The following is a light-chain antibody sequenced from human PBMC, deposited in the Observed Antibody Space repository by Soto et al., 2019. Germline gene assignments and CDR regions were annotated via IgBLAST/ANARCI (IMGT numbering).Light chain of an antibody. J-gene: IGLJ1*01. CDR2: EVT. CDR1: TSDIGAYNY. CDR3: SSFAGTNSFV. Sequence: QSALTQPPSASGSPGQSVTISCTGTTSDIGAYNYVSWYQQRPGKAPKLIIYEVTRRPSRVPDRIFGSKSYTTASLTVSGLQAEDEADYYCSSFAGTNSFVFGTGTKVTVL. V-gene: IGLV2-8*01.